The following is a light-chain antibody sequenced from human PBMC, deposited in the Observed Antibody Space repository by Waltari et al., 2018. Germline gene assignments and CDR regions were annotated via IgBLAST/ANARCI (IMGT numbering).Light chain of an antibody. CDR1: QSVSSS. J-gene: IGKJ5*01. CDR2: DVS. Sequence: EIVMTQSPATLSWSPGERASPSCRASQSVSSSLGWYQQKPGQSPRLLIYDVSNRATDIPARFSGSGSGTDFTLTISSLEPEDFAVYYCQQRDNWPSITFGQGTRLEIK. V-gene: IGKV3-11*01. CDR3: QQRDNWPSIT.